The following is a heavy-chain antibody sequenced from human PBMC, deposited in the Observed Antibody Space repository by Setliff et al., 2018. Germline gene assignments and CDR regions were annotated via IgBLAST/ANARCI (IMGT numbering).Heavy chain of an antibody. D-gene: IGHD6-19*01. Sequence: TLSLTCTVSGGSVNSGYDNWNWLRQPAGKGLEWIGHINRRGSTNFTPSLKSRVTISLDTSKNQFSLNLTSVTAADTAVYYCARATSGWYSAYYYYMDVWGKGTTVTV. CDR3: ARATSGWYSAYYYYMDV. V-gene: IGHV4-61*09. CDR2: INRRGST. CDR1: GGSVNSGYDN. J-gene: IGHJ6*03.